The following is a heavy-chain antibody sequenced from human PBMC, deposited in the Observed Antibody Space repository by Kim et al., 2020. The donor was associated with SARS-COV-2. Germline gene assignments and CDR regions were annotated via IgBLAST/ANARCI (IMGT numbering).Heavy chain of an antibody. V-gene: IGHV3-66*01. Sequence: SADPVKGRFTIYRDNSKDTLYLQMKSLRAEDTAVYYCARDVSSSWYWFDPWGQGTLVTVSS. D-gene: IGHD6-13*01. J-gene: IGHJ5*02. CDR3: ARDVSSSWYWFDP.